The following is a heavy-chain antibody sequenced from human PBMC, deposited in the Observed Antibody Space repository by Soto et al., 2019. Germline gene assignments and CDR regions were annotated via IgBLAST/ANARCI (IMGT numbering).Heavy chain of an antibody. Sequence: QVQLQESGPGLVKPSETLSLTCTVSGGSISSYYWSWIRQPPGKGLEWIGYIYYSGSTNYNPSLKSRVTISEDTSKNQFPLKLTSVTAADTAGYYWARATPSTVTTFAYGRDVWGQGTTVTVSS. CDR1: GGSISSYY. D-gene: IGHD4-4*01. CDR3: ARATPSTVTTFAYGRDV. CDR2: IYYSGST. J-gene: IGHJ6*02. V-gene: IGHV4-59*01.